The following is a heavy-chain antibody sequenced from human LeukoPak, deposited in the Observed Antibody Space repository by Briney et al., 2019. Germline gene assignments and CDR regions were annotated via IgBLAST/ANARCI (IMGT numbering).Heavy chain of an antibody. J-gene: IGHJ3*02. CDR3: ARASIAAFDI. Sequence: GGSLRLSCAASGFIFSSYWMHWVRQAPGKGLVWVSRLNSDGSSTSYADSVKGRFTISRDSAMNTLYLQMNSLRAEDTAVYYCARASIAAFDIWGQGTMVTVSS. D-gene: IGHD6-6*01. V-gene: IGHV3-74*01. CDR1: GFIFSSYW. CDR2: LNSDGSST.